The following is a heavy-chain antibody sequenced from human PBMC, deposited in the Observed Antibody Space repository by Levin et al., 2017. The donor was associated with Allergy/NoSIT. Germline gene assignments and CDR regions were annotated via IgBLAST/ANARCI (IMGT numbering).Heavy chain of an antibody. V-gene: IGHV3-33*01. Sequence: GESLKISCAASGFTFSSYGMHWVRQAPGKGLEWVAVIWYDGSNKYYADSVKGRFTISRDNSKNTLYLQMNSLRAEDTAVYYCARDRASGGGDTAIDNWFDPWGQGTLVTVSS. CDR3: ARDRASGGGDTAIDNWFDP. CDR2: IWYDGSNK. J-gene: IGHJ5*02. D-gene: IGHD5-18*01. CDR1: GFTFSSYG.